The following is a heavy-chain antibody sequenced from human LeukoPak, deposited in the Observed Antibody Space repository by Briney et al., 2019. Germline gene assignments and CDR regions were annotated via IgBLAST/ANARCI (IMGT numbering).Heavy chain of an antibody. V-gene: IGHV3-53*01. J-gene: IGHJ4*02. D-gene: IGHD2/OR15-2a*01. CDR3: ARDVSLKLWFAY. Sequence: PGGSLRLSCAASGFTVSSNCMSWVRQAPGKGLEWVSVMYSGGSTYYADSVKGRFTISRDNSKNTLYLQMNSLRTDDTAVYYCARDVSLKLWFAYWGQGTLVTVSS. CDR2: MYSGGST. CDR1: GFTVSSNC.